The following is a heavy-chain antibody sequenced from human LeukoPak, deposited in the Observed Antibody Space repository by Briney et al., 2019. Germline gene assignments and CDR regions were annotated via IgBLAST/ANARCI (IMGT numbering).Heavy chain of an antibody. CDR2: IYHSGST. CDR1: GGSISSGGYS. CDR3: ARLVAATGNFDY. D-gene: IGHD6-13*01. J-gene: IGHJ4*02. Sequence: SETLSLTCAVSGGSISSGGYSWSWIRQPPGKGLEWIGYIYHSGSTYYNPSLKSRVTISVDRPKNQFSLKLSSVTAADTAVYYCARLVAATGNFDYWGQGTLVTVSS. V-gene: IGHV4-30-2*01.